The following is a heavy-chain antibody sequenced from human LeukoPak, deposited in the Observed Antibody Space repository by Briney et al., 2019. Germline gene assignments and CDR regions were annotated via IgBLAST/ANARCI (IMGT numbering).Heavy chain of an antibody. V-gene: IGHV5-51*01. CDR2: IYPGDSQT. CDR1: GYNFTTYW. CDR3: ARRASPAAGIDY. Sequence: GESLKIPCKGSGYNFTTYWIGWGRQVPGKGLGWMGIIYPGDSQTIYSPSFQGQVTISADKSISTAYLQWSSLKASDTAMYFCARRASPAAGIDYWGQGTLVTVSS. D-gene: IGHD6-13*01. J-gene: IGHJ4*02.